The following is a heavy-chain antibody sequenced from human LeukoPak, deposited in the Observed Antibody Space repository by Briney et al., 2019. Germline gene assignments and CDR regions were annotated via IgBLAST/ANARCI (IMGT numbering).Heavy chain of an antibody. CDR2: IYYSGTT. V-gene: IGHV4-59*12. Sequence: PSETLSLTCTVSGGSMNKYYWNWIRQPPGKGLEWIGYIYYSGTTNYNPSLNSRVTISVDTSKNQFSLKLSSVTAADTAVYYCARASHDYGDYSHFDYWGQGTLVTVSS. J-gene: IGHJ4*02. D-gene: IGHD4-17*01. CDR1: GGSMNKYY. CDR3: ARASHDYGDYSHFDY.